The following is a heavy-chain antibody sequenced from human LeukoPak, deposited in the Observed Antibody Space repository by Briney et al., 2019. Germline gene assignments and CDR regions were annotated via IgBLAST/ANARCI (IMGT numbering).Heavy chain of an antibody. J-gene: IGHJ4*02. D-gene: IGHD4-23*01. CDR1: GFTFDDYT. CDR3: AKARVGVTPMYFDY. V-gene: IGHV3-43*01. Sequence: GGSLSLSCAASGFTFDDYTMHWVRHAPGKGLEWDSRISWDGDNTYYADSVKGRFTISRDNSKNSLYLQMNSLRTEDTALYYCAKARVGVTPMYFDYWGQGTLVTVSS. CDR2: ISWDGDNT.